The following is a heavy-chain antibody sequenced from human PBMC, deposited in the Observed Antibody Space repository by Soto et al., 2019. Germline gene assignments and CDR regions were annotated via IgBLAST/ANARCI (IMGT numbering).Heavy chain of an antibody. J-gene: IGHJ6*02. CDR1: GYTFTSYA. V-gene: IGHV1-3*01. Sequence: GASVKVSCKASGYTFTSYAMHWVRQAPGQRLEWMGWINAGNGNTKYSQMFQGRVTITRDTSASTAYMELSSLRSEDTVVYYCASSYYYDSSGYSSLYYYYGMDVWGQGTTVTVSS. CDR2: INAGNGNT. D-gene: IGHD3-22*01. CDR3: ASSYYYDSSGYSSLYYYYGMDV.